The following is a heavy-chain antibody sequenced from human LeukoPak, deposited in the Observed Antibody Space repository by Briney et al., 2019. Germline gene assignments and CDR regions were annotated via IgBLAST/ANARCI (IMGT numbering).Heavy chain of an antibody. J-gene: IGHJ5*02. D-gene: IGHD3-22*01. Sequence: SETLSLTCAVYGGSFSGYYWSWIRQPPGKGLEWIGEINHSGSTNYNPSLKSRVTISVDTSKNQLSLKLSSVTAADTAVYYCAREPGFDSSGYLNWFDPWGQGTLVTVSS. V-gene: IGHV4-34*01. CDR1: GGSFSGYY. CDR3: AREPGFDSSGYLNWFDP. CDR2: INHSGST.